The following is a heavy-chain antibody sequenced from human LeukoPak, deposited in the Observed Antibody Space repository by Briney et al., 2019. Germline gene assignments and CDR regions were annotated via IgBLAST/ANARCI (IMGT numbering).Heavy chain of an antibody. CDR1: GFTFNNNW. V-gene: IGHV3-7*02. J-gene: IGHJ4*02. CDR3: ATITGYLDY. CDR2: IDQDGSEK. D-gene: IGHD1-14*01. Sequence: GGSLRLSCATSGFTFNNNWMSWVRQAPGKGLEWVANIDQDGSEKYYVDSVKGRFTISRDNAGNSLYLQMNSLRAEDTAVYYCATITGYLDYWGQGTLVTVSS.